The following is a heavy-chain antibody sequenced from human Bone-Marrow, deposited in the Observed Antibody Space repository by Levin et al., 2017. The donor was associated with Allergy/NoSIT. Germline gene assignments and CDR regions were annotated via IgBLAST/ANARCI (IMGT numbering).Heavy chain of an antibody. CDR2: IYPSGST. D-gene: IGHD4-17*01. CDR1: GGSISSFY. Sequence: SETLSLTCTVSGGSISSFYWNWIRQPAGTGLEWIGRIYPSGSTNYNPSLRSRVTMSVDTSKNQFSLNLSSVTAADTAVYYCARVNYNDYGHAFDSWGQGTMVIVSS. V-gene: IGHV4-4*07. J-gene: IGHJ3*02. CDR3: ARVNYNDYGHAFDS.